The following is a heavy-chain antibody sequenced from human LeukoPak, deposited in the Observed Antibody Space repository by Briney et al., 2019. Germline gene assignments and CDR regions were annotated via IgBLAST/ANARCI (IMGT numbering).Heavy chain of an antibody. J-gene: IGHJ4*02. CDR3: ARGRKLVPAY. V-gene: IGHV4-31*03. CDR2: IYYSGST. Sequence: SETLSLTCTVSGGSISSGGYYWSWLRQHPGKGLEWLGYIYYSGSTYYNPSLKSRVTISVDTSKNQFSLKLSSVTAADTAVYYCARGRKLVPAYWGQGTLVTVSS. D-gene: IGHD6-6*01. CDR1: GGSISSGGYY.